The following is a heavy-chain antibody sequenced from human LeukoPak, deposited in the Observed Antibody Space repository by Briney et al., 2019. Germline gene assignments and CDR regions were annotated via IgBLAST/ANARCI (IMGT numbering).Heavy chain of an antibody. CDR2: ISGSGGST. D-gene: IGHD3-16*02. V-gene: IGHV3-23*01. CDR3: AKDGLRLGELSQLDY. J-gene: IGHJ4*02. Sequence: GGSLRLSCAASGFTFSSYAMSWVRQAPGKGLEWVSAISGSGGSTYYADSVKGRFTISRDNSKNTLYLQMKSLRAEDTAVYYCAKDGLRLGELSQLDYWGQGTLVTVSS. CDR1: GFTFSSYA.